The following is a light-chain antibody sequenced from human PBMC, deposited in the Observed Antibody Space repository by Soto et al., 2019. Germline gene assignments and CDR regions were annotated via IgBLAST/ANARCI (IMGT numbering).Light chain of an antibody. J-gene: IGLJ1*01. Sequence: QSVLTQPASVSGSPGQSITISCTGTSSDVGAYNFVSWYQQDPGKAPKLMIYDVNNRPSGVSNRFSGSKSSNTASLTISGLQAEDEADYYCSSYTTSSSYFFGTGTKVTVL. CDR1: SSDVGAYNF. CDR2: DVN. CDR3: SSYTTSSSYF. V-gene: IGLV2-14*01.